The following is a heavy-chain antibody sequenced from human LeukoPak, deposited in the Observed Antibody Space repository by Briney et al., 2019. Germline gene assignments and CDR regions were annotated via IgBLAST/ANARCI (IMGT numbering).Heavy chain of an antibody. CDR1: GFTFSSYG. D-gene: IGHD3-10*01. V-gene: IGHV3-30*18. CDR2: ISYDGSNK. J-gene: IGHJ4*02. Sequence: GGSLRLSCAASGFTFSSYGMHWVRQAPGKGLEWVAVISYDGSNKYYADSVKGQFTISRDNSKNTLYLQMNSLRAEDTAVYYCAKGRQLLWFGESYFDYWGQGTLVTVSS. CDR3: AKGRQLLWFGESYFDY.